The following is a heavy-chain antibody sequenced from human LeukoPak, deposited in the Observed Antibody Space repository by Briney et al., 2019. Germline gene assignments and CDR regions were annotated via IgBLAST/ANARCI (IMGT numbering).Heavy chain of an antibody. CDR2: TYYRSKWYN. Sequence: SQTLSLTCAISLDSVSSNSAAWNWIRQSPSRGLEWLGRTYYRSKWYNDSAASVKSRITLNPDTSQNQFTLQVNDVSPRDRIVLYCARGDYDFDYWGQGTLVAVSS. V-gene: IGHV6-1*01. D-gene: IGHD4/OR15-4a*01. CDR3: ARGDYDFDY. J-gene: IGHJ4*02. CDR1: LDSVSSNSAA.